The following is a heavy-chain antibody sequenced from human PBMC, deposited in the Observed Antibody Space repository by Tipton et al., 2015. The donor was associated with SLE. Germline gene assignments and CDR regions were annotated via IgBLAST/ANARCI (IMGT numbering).Heavy chain of an antibody. CDR2: VYYTGST. V-gene: IGHV4-39*01. Sequence: TLSFTCTVSGGFISSSTNFWGWIRQPPGKGLEWIGNVYYTGSTNYSPSLQSRVTISVDTSKNQFSLKLNSVTAADTAVYYCGVFDSSGYYESAPDYWGQGTLVTVSS. CDR1: GGFISSSTNF. J-gene: IGHJ4*02. CDR3: GVFDSSGYYESAPDY. D-gene: IGHD3-22*01.